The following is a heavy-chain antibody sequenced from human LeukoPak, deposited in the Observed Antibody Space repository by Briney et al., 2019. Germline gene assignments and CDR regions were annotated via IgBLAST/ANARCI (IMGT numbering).Heavy chain of an antibody. CDR3: ARASGGNRPYDY. D-gene: IGHD2-15*01. CDR1: GYTFTGYY. CDR2: INPNSGGT. V-gene: IGHV1-2*02. J-gene: IGHJ4*02. Sequence: ASVKVSCKASGYTFTGYYMHWVRQAPGQGLEWMGWINPNSGGTNYAQKFQGRVTMTRDTSISTAYMELSRLRSDDTAVYYCARASGGNRPYDYRGQGTLVTVSS.